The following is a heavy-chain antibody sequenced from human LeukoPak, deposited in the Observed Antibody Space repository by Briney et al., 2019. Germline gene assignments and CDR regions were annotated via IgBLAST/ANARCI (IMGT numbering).Heavy chain of an antibody. CDR2: MSHSGST. D-gene: IGHD6-13*01. V-gene: IGHV4-39*07. J-gene: IGHJ4*02. Sequence: SETLSLTCTVSGGSISSGDYYWGWIRQPPGKGLEWIGSMSHSGSTYFNPSLESRGSILLDTSKRQFSLKVTSVSAADTAVYYCARGRSRSTWYFDFWGQGVLVTVSS. CDR1: GGSISSGDYY. CDR3: ARGRSRSTWYFDF.